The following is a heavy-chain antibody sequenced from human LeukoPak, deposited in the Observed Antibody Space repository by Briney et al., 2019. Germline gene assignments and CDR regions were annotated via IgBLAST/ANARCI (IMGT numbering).Heavy chain of an antibody. Sequence: GESLKISCKVSGYSFIGYNIGWVRQMPGKGLEWLGIIYPGDSDARYSPSFQGHVTISADKSISTTYLHWSSLKASDTAIYYCFRPSSGLTSRLDYWGQGTPVTVSS. CDR1: GYSFIGYN. CDR3: FRPSSGLTSRLDY. J-gene: IGHJ4*02. CDR2: IYPGDSDA. V-gene: IGHV5-51*01. D-gene: IGHD3-22*01.